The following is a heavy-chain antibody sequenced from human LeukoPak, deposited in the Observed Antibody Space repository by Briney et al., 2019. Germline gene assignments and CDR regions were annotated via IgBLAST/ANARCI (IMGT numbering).Heavy chain of an antibody. D-gene: IGHD6-19*01. CDR2: ISSSSSYI. V-gene: IGHV3-21*01. CDR3: ARDLGIAVAFNFGAFDI. CDR1: GFTFSSYS. J-gene: IGHJ3*02. Sequence: GGSLRLSCAASGFTFSSYSMNWVRQAPGKGLEWVSSISSSSSYIYYADSVKGRFTISRDNAKNSLYLQMNSLRAEDAAVYYCARDLGIAVAFNFGAFDIWGQGTMVTVSS.